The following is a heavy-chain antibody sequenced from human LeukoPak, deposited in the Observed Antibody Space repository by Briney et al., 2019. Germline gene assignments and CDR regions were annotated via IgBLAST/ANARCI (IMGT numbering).Heavy chain of an antibody. Sequence: SETLSLTCAVYGGSFSGYYWSWTRQPPGKGLEWIGEINHSGSTNYNPSLKSRVTISVDTSKNQFSLKLSSVTAADTAVYYCARNTRFVDTAMQYYFDYWGQGALVTVSS. J-gene: IGHJ4*02. D-gene: IGHD5-18*01. CDR1: GGSFSGYY. V-gene: IGHV4-34*01. CDR2: INHSGST. CDR3: ARNTRFVDTAMQYYFDY.